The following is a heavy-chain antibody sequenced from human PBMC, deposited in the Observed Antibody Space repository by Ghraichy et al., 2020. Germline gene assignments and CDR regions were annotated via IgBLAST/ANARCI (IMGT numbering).Heavy chain of an antibody. CDR3: ARCGSAGSVDY. Sequence: GGSLRLSCAASRFTFGSYWMSWVRQAPGKGLEWVANTNQDGSQTYYVDSVMGRFTISRDNAKNSLYLQMNSLRDEDTAVYYCARCGSAGSVDYWGQGSLVTVSS. CDR2: TNQDGSQT. CDR1: RFTFGSYW. J-gene: IGHJ4*02. D-gene: IGHD3-10*01. V-gene: IGHV3-7*01.